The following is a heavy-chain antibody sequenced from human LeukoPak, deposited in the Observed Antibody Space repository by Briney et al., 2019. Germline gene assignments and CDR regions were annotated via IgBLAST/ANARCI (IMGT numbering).Heavy chain of an antibody. CDR3: TKVFFEVAVSSRITPSDY. CDR2: ISGSGSSS. J-gene: IGHJ4*02. D-gene: IGHD2-21*01. Sequence: GGSLRLSCAASGFTFSSYAMSWVRQAPGKGLEWVSGISGSGSSSYYGDSVKGRFTISRDNAKNTLYLQMNSLRAEDTAVYYCTKVFFEVAVSSRITPSDYRGQGIMVTVSS. V-gene: IGHV3-23*01. CDR1: GFTFSSYA.